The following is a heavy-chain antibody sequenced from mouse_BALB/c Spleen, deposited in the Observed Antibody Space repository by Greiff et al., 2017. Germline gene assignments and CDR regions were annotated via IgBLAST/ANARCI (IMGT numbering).Heavy chain of an antibody. V-gene: IGHV1-12*01. Sequence: QVQLQQPGAELVKPGASVKMSCKASGYTFTSYNMHWVKQTPGQGLEWIGAIYPGNGDTSYNQKFKGKATLTADKSSSTAYMQLSSLTSEDSAVYYCARGFGDYWGQGTTLTVSS. CDR2: IYPGNGDT. CDR3: ARGFGDY. D-gene: IGHD3-1*01. J-gene: IGHJ2*01. CDR1: GYTFTSYN.